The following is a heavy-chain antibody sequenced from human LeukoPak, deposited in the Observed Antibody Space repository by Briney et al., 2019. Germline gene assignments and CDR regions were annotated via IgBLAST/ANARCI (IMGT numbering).Heavy chain of an antibody. Sequence: PGGSLRLSCAASGFTFSNSAMSWVRQAAGKGLEWVSTLSVSGGSTCYADSVKGRFAVSRDSSKNTLYLQMNSLRAEDTAVYYCAKAKRRITMIADYWGQGTLVTVSS. CDR2: LSVSGGST. CDR1: GFTFSNSA. CDR3: AKAKRRITMIADY. D-gene: IGHD3-22*01. V-gene: IGHV3-23*01. J-gene: IGHJ4*02.